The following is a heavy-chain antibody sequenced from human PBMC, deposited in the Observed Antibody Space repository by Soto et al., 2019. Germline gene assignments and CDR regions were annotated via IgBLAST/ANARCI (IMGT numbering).Heavy chain of an antibody. J-gene: IGHJ4*02. V-gene: IGHV4-30-2*06. CDR2: IYNSGST. CDR1: GGSISRAGYS. Sequence: QLQLQESGSRLVKPSQTLSLTCAVSGGSISRAGYSWSWIRQSPGKGLEWIGYIYNSGSTFYNPSLNSRLTISVDRSKNQLSLQLNSATAADTAVYYCASSRVVTTYFDFWGQGTLVTVSS. D-gene: IGHD2-21*02. CDR3: ASSRVVTTYFDF.